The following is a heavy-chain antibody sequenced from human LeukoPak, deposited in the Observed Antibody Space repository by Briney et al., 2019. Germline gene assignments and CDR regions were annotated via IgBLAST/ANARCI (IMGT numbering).Heavy chain of an antibody. CDR1: GYSFTSYW. CDR3: ARTPGWSGTESEWYFDL. Sequence: GESLKISCKGSGYSFTSYWIGWVRQMPGKGLEWMGIIYPGDSDTRYSPSFQGQVTISADKSISTAYLQWSSLKASDTAMYYCARTPGWSGTESEWYFDLWGRGTLVTVSS. J-gene: IGHJ2*01. D-gene: IGHD6-25*01. CDR2: IYPGDSDT. V-gene: IGHV5-51*01.